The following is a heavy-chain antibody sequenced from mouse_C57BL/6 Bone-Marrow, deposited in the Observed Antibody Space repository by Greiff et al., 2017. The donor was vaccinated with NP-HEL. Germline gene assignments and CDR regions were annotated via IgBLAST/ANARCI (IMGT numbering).Heavy chain of an antibody. J-gene: IGHJ3*01. Sequence: EVQGVESGGGLVQPGGSLKLSCAASGFTFSDYYMYWVRQTPEKRLEWVAYISNGGGSTYYPDTVKGRFTISRDNAKNTLYLQMSRLKSEDTAMYYCARPLRYYGSSYGGWFAYWGQGTLVTVSA. V-gene: IGHV5-12*01. CDR3: ARPLRYYGSSYGGWFAY. D-gene: IGHD1-1*01. CDR2: ISNGGGST. CDR1: GFTFSDYY.